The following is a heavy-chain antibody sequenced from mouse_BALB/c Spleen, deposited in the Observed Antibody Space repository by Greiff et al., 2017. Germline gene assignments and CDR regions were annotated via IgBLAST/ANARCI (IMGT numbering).Heavy chain of an antibody. CDR2: ISSGGSYT. Sequence: EVKLVESGGDLVKPGGSLKLSCAASGFTFSSYGMSWVRQTPDKRLEWVATISSGGSYTYYPDSVKGRFTISRDNAKNTLYLQMSSLKSEDTAMYYCARQFDRMDYWGQGTSVTVSS. J-gene: IGHJ4*01. CDR3: ARQFDRMDY. CDR1: GFTFSSYG. V-gene: IGHV5-6*02.